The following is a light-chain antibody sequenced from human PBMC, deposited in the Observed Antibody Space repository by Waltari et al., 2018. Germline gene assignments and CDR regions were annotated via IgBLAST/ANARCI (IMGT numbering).Light chain of an antibody. CDR1: SGHSSYA. CDR2: VNSDGSH. V-gene: IGLV4-69*02. CDR3: QTWGTGIGV. J-gene: IGLJ7*01. Sequence: QLVLTQSPSASASLGASVKFICTLSSGHSSYAIAWHQQQPEKGPRYLMKVNSDGSHTKGDGIPDRFSGSSSGAERYLTISSLQSEDEADYYCQTWGTGIGVFGGGTQLTVL.